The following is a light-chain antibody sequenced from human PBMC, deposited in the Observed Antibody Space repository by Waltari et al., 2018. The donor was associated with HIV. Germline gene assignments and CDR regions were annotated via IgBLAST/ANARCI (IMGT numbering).Light chain of an antibody. J-gene: IGLJ2*01. Sequence: QSVLAQPPAVSGATGQRVTISCTGSSSNIGAGYDVHWYQQLPGTAPKLLSFANIHRPSWVPDRFSGSKSGSSASLAITALQSEDDAHDDCQSFDSNLTNSGVIFGGGTKL. CDR2: ANI. CDR1: SSNIGAGYD. V-gene: IGLV1-40*01. CDR3: QSFDSNLTNSGVI.